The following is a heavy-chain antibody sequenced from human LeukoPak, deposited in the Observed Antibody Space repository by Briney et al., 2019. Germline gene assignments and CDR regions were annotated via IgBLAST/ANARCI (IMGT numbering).Heavy chain of an antibody. CDR3: ARDYCSSTSCFHY. J-gene: IGHJ4*02. D-gene: IGHD2-2*01. Sequence: ASVKVSCKASGGTFSNYAISWVRQAPGQGLEWMGGIIPIFGTANYAQKFQGRVTITADESTSTANMELSSLRSEDTAVYYCARDYCSSTSCFHYWGQGTLVTVSS. CDR1: GGTFSNYA. V-gene: IGHV1-69*13. CDR2: IIPIFGTA.